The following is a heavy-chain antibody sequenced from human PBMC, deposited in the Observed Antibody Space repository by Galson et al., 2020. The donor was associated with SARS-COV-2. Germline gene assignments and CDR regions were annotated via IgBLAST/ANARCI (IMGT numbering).Heavy chain of an antibody. D-gene: IGHD2-2*01. CDR2: ISYDGSNK. CDR3: ATQLLFSFVY. V-gene: IGHV3-30*03. Sequence: GGSLRLSCAASGFTFSSYGMHWVRQAPGKGLEWVAVISYDGSNKYYADSVKGRFTISRDNSKNTLYLQMNSLRAEDTSVYYCATQLLFSFVYWGLGTLVSVSS. J-gene: IGHJ4*02. CDR1: GFTFSSYG.